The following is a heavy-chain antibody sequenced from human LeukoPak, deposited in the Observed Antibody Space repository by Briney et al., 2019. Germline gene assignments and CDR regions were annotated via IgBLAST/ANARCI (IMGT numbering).Heavy chain of an antibody. Sequence: ASVKVSCKASGYTFISYGLSWVRQAPGQGLEWMGWISSYNGNTNYAQKFQGRVTMTTDTSTSTAYMDLRSLRSDDTAVYYCARDLFDRHDYWGQGTLVTVSS. CDR1: GYTFISYG. V-gene: IGHV1-18*01. D-gene: IGHD3-10*02. CDR3: ARDLFDRHDY. CDR2: ISSYNGNT. J-gene: IGHJ4*02.